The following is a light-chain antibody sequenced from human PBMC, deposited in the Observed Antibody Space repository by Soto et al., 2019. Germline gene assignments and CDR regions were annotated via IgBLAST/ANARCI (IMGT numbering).Light chain of an antibody. V-gene: IGKV3-15*01. CDR1: QSVSSN. Sequence: EIVMTQSPATLSVSPGERATLSSRASQSVSSNLAWYQQKPGQVPRLLIYGAYTRAAGVPARFSGSGSGTEFTLTITSLQSEDIALYFCQQYNIWPAITFGQGTRRE. CDR2: GAY. CDR3: QQYNIWPAIT. J-gene: IGKJ5*01.